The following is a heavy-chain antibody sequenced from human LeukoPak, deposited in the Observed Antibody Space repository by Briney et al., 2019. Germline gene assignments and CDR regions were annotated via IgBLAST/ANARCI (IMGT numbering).Heavy chain of an antibody. CDR3: ARDVSSGWYSDY. D-gene: IGHD6-19*01. CDR1: GFTFDDYG. J-gene: IGHJ4*02. V-gene: IGHV3-20*04. CDR2: INWNGGST. Sequence: GGALRLSCAASGFTFDDYGMSWVRQAPGKGLEWVSGINWNGGSTGYADSVKGRFTISRDNAKNSLYLQMNSLRAEDTALYYCARDVSSGWYSDYWGQGTLVTVSS.